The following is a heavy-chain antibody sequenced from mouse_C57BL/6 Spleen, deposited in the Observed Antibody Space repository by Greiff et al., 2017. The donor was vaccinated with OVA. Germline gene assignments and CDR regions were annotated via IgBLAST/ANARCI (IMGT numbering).Heavy chain of an antibody. CDR2: INPSTGGT. Sequence: EVKLVESGPELVKPGASVKISCKASGYSFTGYYMNWVKQSPEKSLEWIGEINPSTGGTTYNQKFKAKATLTVDKSSSTAYMQLKSLTSEDSAVYYCARDYSNPYAMDYWGQGTSVTVSS. D-gene: IGHD2-5*01. CDR3: ARDYSNPYAMDY. V-gene: IGHV1-42*01. J-gene: IGHJ4*01. CDR1: GYSFTGYY.